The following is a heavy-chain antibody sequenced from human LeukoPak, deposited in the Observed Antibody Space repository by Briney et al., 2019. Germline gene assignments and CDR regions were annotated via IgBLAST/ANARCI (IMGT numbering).Heavy chain of an antibody. J-gene: IGHJ4*02. CDR1: GFTFSSYA. Sequence: GGSLRLSCAASGFTFSSYAMHWVRQAPGKGLEYVSAISSNGGSTYYANSVKGRFTISRDNSKNTLYLQMGSLRAEDMAVYYCARDASSNSSSWYFDYWGQGTLVTVSS. CDR3: ARDASSNSSSWYFDY. V-gene: IGHV3-64*01. CDR2: ISSNGGST. D-gene: IGHD6-13*01.